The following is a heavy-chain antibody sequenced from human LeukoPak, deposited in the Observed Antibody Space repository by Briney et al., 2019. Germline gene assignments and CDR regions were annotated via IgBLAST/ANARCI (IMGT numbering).Heavy chain of an antibody. CDR3: ARNRGGMEGGLFYMDV. Sequence: GASVKVSCTASGYIFSSYDITWVRQAPGQGLEWMGWISLYNGNTNYAQKIQGRVTMTTDTSASTAYMELRSLRSDDTAVYYCARNRGGMEGGLFYMDVWGKGTTVTVSS. D-gene: IGHD3-10*01. V-gene: IGHV1-18*01. CDR2: ISLYNGNT. J-gene: IGHJ6*03. CDR1: GYIFSSYD.